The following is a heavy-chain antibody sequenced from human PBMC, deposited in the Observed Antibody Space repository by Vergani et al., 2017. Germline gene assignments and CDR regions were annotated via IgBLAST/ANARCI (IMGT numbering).Heavy chain of an antibody. CDR1: EFTFSNYA. J-gene: IGHJ4*02. D-gene: IGHD1-7*01. CDR3: AKQDFVAGNYLFDY. V-gene: IGHV3-23*01. CDR2: ISGSGVSA. Sequence: EVQLLESGGDLVQPGGSPRLTCAASEFTFSNYAMNWVRQAPGKGLEWVSGISGSGVSAYYTDSVKGRFTISRDNSKNMLFLQMNNLRTEDTAIYYCAKQDFVAGNYLFDYWGQGTLVTVSS.